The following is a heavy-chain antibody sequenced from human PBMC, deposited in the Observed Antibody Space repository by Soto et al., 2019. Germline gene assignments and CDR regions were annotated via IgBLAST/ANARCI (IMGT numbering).Heavy chain of an antibody. D-gene: IGHD7-27*01. CDR1: GFTFSNAW. V-gene: IGHV3-15*01. CDR2: IKSKTDGGTT. CDR3: TTSEALTEPIYDAFDM. J-gene: IGHJ3*02. Sequence: GGSLRLSCAASGFTFSNAWMSWVRPAPGKGLEWVGRIKSKTDGGTTDYAAPVKGIFTISSDDSKNTLYLQMNSLKTEDTALYYCTTSEALTEPIYDAFDMWGQGAMVSVSS.